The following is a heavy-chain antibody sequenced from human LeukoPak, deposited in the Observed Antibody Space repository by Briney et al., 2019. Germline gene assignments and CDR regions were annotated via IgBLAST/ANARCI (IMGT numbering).Heavy chain of an antibody. D-gene: IGHD6-6*01. J-gene: IGHJ5*02. CDR1: GGSISSYY. V-gene: IGHV4-59*01. Sequence: SETLSLTCTVSGGSISSYYWSWIRQPPGKGLEWIGYIYYSGSTNYNPSLKSRVTISVDTSKNQFSLKLSSVTAADTTVYYCARVYSSSPGHNWFDPWGQGTLVTVSS. CDR3: ARVYSSSPGHNWFDP. CDR2: IYYSGST.